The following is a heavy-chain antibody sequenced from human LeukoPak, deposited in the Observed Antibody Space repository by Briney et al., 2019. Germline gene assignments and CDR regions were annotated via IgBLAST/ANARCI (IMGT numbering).Heavy chain of an antibody. V-gene: IGHV3-74*01. CDR1: GFTFISYW. D-gene: IGHD6-25*01. CDR2: INSDGSST. J-gene: IGHJ5*02. Sequence: GGSLRLSCAASGFTFISYWMHWVRQAPGKGLVWVSRINSDGSSTSYADSVKGRFTISRDNAKNTLYLQMNSLRAEDTAVYYCARVLVWVASGSGGWFDPWGQGTLVTVSS. CDR3: ARVLVWVASGSGGWFDP.